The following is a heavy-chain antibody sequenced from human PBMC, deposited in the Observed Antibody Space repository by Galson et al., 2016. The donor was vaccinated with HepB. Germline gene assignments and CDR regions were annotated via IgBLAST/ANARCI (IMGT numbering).Heavy chain of an antibody. D-gene: IGHD3-22*01. V-gene: IGHV3-53*01. Sequence: SLRLSCAASGFTVSGKYMSWARQAPGKGLEWVAVIFSVDATYYRDSVKGLFTISRDNSKNTLYLQMNNLRAEDTAVYYCEGYSDPFDIWGQGTMVTVSS. CDR1: GFTVSGKY. CDR3: EGYSDPFDI. J-gene: IGHJ3*02. CDR2: IFSVDAT.